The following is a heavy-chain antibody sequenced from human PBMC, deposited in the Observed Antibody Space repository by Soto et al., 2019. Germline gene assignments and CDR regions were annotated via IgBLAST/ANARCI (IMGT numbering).Heavy chain of an antibody. CDR3: ARDLTVSIPWEFDY. D-gene: IGHD4-17*01. J-gene: IGHJ4*02. CDR1: GYTFTSYG. V-gene: IGHV1-18*01. Sequence: GASVKVSCKASGYTFTSYGISWVRQAPGQGLEWMGWISAYNGNTKYAQKLQGRVTMTTDTSTSTAYMELRSLRSEDTAVYYCARDLTVSIPWEFDYWGQGTLITVSS. CDR2: ISAYNGNT.